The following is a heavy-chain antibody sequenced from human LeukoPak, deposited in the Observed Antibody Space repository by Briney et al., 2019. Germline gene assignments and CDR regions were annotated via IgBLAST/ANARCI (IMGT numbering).Heavy chain of an antibody. CDR3: ARDIKIGGYYDSSGYPLVLFYYYYGMDV. V-gene: IGHV1-46*01. Sequence: ASVKVSCKASGYTFTSYYMHWVRQAPGQGLEWMGLINPSGGSTSYAQKFQGRVTMTRDTSTSTVYMELSSLRSEDTAVYYCARDIKIGGYYDSSGYPLVLFYYYYGMDVWGQGTTVTVSS. CDR1: GYTFTSYY. D-gene: IGHD3-22*01. CDR2: INPSGGST. J-gene: IGHJ6*02.